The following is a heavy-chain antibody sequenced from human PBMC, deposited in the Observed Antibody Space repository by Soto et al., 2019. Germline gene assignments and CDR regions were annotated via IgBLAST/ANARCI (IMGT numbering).Heavy chain of an antibody. CDR1: GFTFSSYS. Sequence: TGGSLRLSCAVSGFTFSSYSMNWVRQAPGKGLEWVSSISSSSSYIYYADSVKGRFTISRDNAKNSLYLQMNSLRAEDTAVYYCARARPNGMDVWGQGTTVTVSS. V-gene: IGHV3-21*01. CDR2: ISSSSSYI. D-gene: IGHD1-1*01. CDR3: ARARPNGMDV. J-gene: IGHJ6*02.